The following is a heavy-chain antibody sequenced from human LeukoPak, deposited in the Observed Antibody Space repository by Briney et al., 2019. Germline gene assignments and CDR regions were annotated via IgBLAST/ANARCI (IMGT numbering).Heavy chain of an antibody. CDR2: INPNSGGT. Sequence: ASVKVSCKASGYTFTGYYMHWVRQAPGQGLEWMGWINPNSGGTNYAQKFQGWVTMTRDTSISTAYMELSRLRSDDTAVYYCARDRGSSWYPGFNWFDPWGQGTLVTVSS. V-gene: IGHV1-2*04. CDR3: ARDRGSSWYPGFNWFDP. D-gene: IGHD6-13*01. J-gene: IGHJ5*02. CDR1: GYTFTGYY.